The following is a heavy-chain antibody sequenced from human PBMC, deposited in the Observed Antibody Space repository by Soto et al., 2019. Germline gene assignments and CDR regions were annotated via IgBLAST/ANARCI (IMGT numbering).Heavy chain of an antibody. D-gene: IGHD3-9*01. CDR3: TTDPERLVLRYFDWKVSAGGMDV. J-gene: IGHJ6*02. V-gene: IGHV3-15*01. CDR1: GFTFSNAW. CDR2: IKSKTDGGTT. Sequence: PGGSLRLSCAASGFTFSNAWMSWVRQAPGKGLEWVGRIKSKTDGGTTDYAAPVKGRFTISRDDSKNTLYLQMNSLKTEDTAVYYCTTDPERLVLRYFDWKVSAGGMDVWGQGTTVTVSS.